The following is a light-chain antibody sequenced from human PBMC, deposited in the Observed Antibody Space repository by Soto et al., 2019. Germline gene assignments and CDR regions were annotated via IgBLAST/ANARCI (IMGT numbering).Light chain of an antibody. Sequence: EIVLTQSPGTLSLSPGERATLSCRASQSVSSSYLAWYQQKPGQAPRLLVHGASSRATGIPDRFSGSGSGTYFTLSISRLETEDFAVYYCQQYGSSPSTFGQGTKLEIK. CDR2: GAS. J-gene: IGKJ2*01. CDR1: QSVSSSY. CDR3: QQYGSSPST. V-gene: IGKV3-20*01.